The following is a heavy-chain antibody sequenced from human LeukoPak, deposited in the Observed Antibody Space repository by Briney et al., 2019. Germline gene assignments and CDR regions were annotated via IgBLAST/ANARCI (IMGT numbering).Heavy chain of an antibody. D-gene: IGHD3-22*01. CDR1: GFTFSSYG. CDR2: ISGSGGSI. Sequence: GGSLRLSCAASGFTFSSYGMSWVRQAPGKGLEWVSAISGSGGSIYYADSVKGRFTISRDNSKNTLYLQMNSVRAEYTAVYYCAKLLYYDDSSQPYWGQGTLVTVSS. J-gene: IGHJ4*02. CDR3: AKLLYYDDSSQPY. V-gene: IGHV3-23*01.